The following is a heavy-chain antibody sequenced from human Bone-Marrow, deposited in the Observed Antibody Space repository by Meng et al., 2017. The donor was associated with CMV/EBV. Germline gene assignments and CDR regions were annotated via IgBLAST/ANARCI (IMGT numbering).Heavy chain of an antibody. CDR1: GYTFSNYW. D-gene: IGHD4-23*01. CDR3: ARDKFRGPVD. Sequence: GESRKISCAVSGYTFSNYWMHWVRQAPGKGLVWVSRSNIDGSHIIYADSVKGRFTISTDNAENTLYLQMNSLRAEDTAVYYCARDKFRGPVDWGQGTLVTVSS. CDR2: SNIDGSHI. V-gene: IGHV3-74*01. J-gene: IGHJ4*02.